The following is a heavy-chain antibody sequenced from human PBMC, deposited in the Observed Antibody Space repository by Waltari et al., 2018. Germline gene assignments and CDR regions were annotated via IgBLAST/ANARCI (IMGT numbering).Heavy chain of an antibody. D-gene: IGHD6-6*01. V-gene: IGHV4-30-2*01. Sequence: QLQLQESGSGLVKPSQTLSLTCAVSGGSISSGYYSWSWIRQPPGKGLEWIGYIYHSGSTYYNPSLKSRVTRSVDRSKNQFSLKLNSVTAADTAVYYCARGVTTIAARVYFDFWGQGTLVTVSS. CDR2: IYHSGST. CDR3: ARGVTTIAARVYFDF. CDR1: GGSISSGYYS. J-gene: IGHJ4*02.